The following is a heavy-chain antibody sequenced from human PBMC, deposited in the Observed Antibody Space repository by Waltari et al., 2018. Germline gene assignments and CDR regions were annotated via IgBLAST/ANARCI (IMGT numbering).Heavy chain of an antibody. V-gene: IGHV3-20*04. CDR2: FNWNGGST. CDR1: GSTFDYYG. CDR3: ARWLGAYAYSLFDY. J-gene: IGHJ4*02. D-gene: IGHD3-16*01. Sequence: EVQLVESGGSVVRPGGSVGLSGAASGSTFDYYGMSWVRQAPGQGLEWVSGFNWNGGSTAYADSVKGRFTMSRDNAKNSLHLQMKSLRAEDTALYYCARWLGAYAYSLFDYWGQGTPVTVSS.